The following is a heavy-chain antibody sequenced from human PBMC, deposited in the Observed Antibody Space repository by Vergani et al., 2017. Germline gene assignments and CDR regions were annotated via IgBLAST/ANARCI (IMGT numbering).Heavy chain of an antibody. V-gene: IGHV3-30*03. CDR1: GFTFSNYW. J-gene: IGHJ5*02. D-gene: IGHD3-3*01. CDR3: VRGGRGDQGDFWCRLGP. CDR2: ISNVVGNK. Sequence: VQLMESGGGLVQPGGSLRLSCAAPGFTFSNYWISWVRQAHGKGLEWVAVISNVVGNKYYADSVKGRFTIYKDNTVDMLSLQMNSLRPDDTAVYYCVRGGRGDQGDFWCRLGPWGQGTRVIVSS.